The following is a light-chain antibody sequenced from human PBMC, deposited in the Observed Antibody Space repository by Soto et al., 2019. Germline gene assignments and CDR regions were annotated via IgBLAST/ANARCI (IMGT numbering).Light chain of an antibody. CDR1: SSDVGSYNR. V-gene: IGLV2-18*02. Sequence: QSALTQPPSVSGSPGQSVAISCTGTSSDVGSYNRVSWYQQPPGTAPKVMIYEVSNRPSGVPDRFSGSKSGNTASLTISGLQAEDEADYYCSSYTRSSTYVFGTGTKVTVL. J-gene: IGLJ1*01. CDR3: SSYTRSSTYV. CDR2: EVS.